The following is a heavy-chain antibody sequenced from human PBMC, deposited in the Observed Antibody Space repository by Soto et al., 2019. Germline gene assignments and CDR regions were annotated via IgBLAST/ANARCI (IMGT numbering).Heavy chain of an antibody. V-gene: IGHV3-33*01. J-gene: IGHJ4*02. D-gene: IGHD2-15*01. CDR1: GFTFSSYG. Sequence: QVQLVESGGGVVQPGRSLRLSCTTSGFTFSSYGMHWVRQAPGKGLEWMAIIWFDGSKKYYADSVKGRFTISRDNSKKTLYLHMPSLRLEDTAVYYCAREEGVVARAFDYWGQGTLVTVSS. CDR3: AREEGVVARAFDY. CDR2: IWFDGSKK.